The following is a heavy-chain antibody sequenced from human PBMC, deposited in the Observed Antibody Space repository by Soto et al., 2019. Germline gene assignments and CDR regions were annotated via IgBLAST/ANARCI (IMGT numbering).Heavy chain of an antibody. V-gene: IGHV4-30-4*01. CDR1: GGSISSGDYY. D-gene: IGHD2-15*01. CDR2: IYYSGST. Sequence: QVQLQESGPGLVKPSQTLSLTCTVSGGSISSGDYYWSWIRQPPGKGLEWIGYIYYSGSTYYNPSLKSRVTISVDTSKNQFSLKLSSVTAADTAVYYCARDRGGYCSGGSCYPDYWGQGTLVTVSS. CDR3: ARDRGGYCSGGSCYPDY. J-gene: IGHJ4*02.